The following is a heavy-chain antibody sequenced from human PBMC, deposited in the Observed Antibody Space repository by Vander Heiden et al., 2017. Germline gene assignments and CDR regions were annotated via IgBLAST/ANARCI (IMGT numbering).Heavy chain of an antibody. CDR3: AKDPSIAVADPEYYFDY. CDR1: GFTFSSYG. CDR2: ISYDGSNK. J-gene: IGHJ4*02. Sequence: QVQLVESGGGVVQPGGSLRLSCAASGFTFSSYGMHLVRQAPGKGVEWVAVISYDGSNKNYADSVKGRFTISRDNSKNTLYLQMNSLRAEDTAVYYCAKDPSIAVADPEYYFDYWGQGTLVTVSS. D-gene: IGHD6-19*01. V-gene: IGHV3-30*18.